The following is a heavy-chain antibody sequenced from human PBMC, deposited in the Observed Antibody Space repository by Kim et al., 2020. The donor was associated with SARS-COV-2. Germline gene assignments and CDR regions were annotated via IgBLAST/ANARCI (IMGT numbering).Heavy chain of an antibody. CDR2: ISGGGDHT. V-gene: IGHV3-23*01. D-gene: IGHD3-16*01. J-gene: IGHJ4*02. Sequence: LSLTCAASGFTFSNYAMSWVRQTPGKGLEWISAISGGGDHTYYAESVQGRFTISRDNSKNTVYLQMNSPRVGDTAVYFCAKEKRYYFDFWGQGILVTVTS. CDR1: GFTFSNYA. CDR3: AKEKRYYFDF.